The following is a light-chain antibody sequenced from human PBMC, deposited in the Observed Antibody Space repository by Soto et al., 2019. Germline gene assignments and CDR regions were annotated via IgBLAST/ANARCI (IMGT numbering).Light chain of an antibody. CDR2: DAS. Sequence: EIVLTQSPATLSLSPGERATLSCRASQSVSSYLAWYQQKPGQAPRLLIYDASNRATGIPDRFSGSGSGTDFTLTISSLEPEEFAVYYYQQRSNWPVTFGQGTKLEIK. V-gene: IGKV3-11*01. CDR3: QQRSNWPVT. J-gene: IGKJ2*01. CDR1: QSVSSY.